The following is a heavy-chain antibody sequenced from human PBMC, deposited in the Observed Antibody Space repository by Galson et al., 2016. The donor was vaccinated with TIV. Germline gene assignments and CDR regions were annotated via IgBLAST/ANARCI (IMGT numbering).Heavy chain of an antibody. J-gene: IGHJ4*02. V-gene: IGHV3-15*01. CDR1: GFTFSTAR. Sequence: SLRLSCAGSGFTFSTARINWVRQGPGKGLEWVGRINRKTEGATADYATPVKGRFTISRDDSKNTLYLQMNSLKTEDTGVYYCGTGLFDYWGQGTLVTVSS. CDR3: GTGLFDY. CDR2: INRKTEGATA.